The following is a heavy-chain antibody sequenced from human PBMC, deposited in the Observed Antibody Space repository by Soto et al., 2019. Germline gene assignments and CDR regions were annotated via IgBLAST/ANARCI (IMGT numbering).Heavy chain of an antibody. Sequence: QVQLQESGPGLVKPSETLSLTCTVSGGSISSYYWSWIRQPPGKGLEWIGYIYYSGSTNYNPSLKSRVTISVDTSKNQFSLKLSSVTAADTAVYYCARRRGRRVPGYYYMDVWGKGTTVTVSS. CDR1: GGSISSYY. CDR2: IYYSGST. J-gene: IGHJ6*03. CDR3: ARRRGRRVPGYYYMDV. D-gene: IGHD3-10*01. V-gene: IGHV4-59*08.